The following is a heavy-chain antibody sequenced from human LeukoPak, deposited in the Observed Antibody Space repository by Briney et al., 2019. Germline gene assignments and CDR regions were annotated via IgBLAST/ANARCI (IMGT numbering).Heavy chain of an antibody. CDR1: GGSISSYY. CDR2: IYYSGST. J-gene: IGHJ1*01. Sequence: PSGTLSLTCTASGGSISSYYWSWIRQPPGKGLEWIGYIYYSGSTNYNPSLKSRVTISVDTSKNQFSLKLSSVTAADTAVYYCERVLRTEYFQHWGQGTLVTVSS. D-gene: IGHD1-26*01. CDR3: ERVLRTEYFQH. V-gene: IGHV4-59*01.